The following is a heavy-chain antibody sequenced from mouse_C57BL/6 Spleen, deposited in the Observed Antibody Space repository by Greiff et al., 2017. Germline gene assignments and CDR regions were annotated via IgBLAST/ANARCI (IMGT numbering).Heavy chain of an antibody. V-gene: IGHV2-2*01. CDR3: AREYDYDERLAYAMDD. Sequence: VKLQESGPGLVQPSQSLSITCTVSGFSLTSYGVHWVRQSPGKGLEWLGVIWSGGSTDYNAAFISRLSISKDNPKSHVFFKMNSLQADDTAIYYCAREYDYDERLAYAMDDWGQGTSVTVSS. D-gene: IGHD2-4*01. CDR1: GFSLTSYG. CDR2: IWSGGST. J-gene: IGHJ4*01.